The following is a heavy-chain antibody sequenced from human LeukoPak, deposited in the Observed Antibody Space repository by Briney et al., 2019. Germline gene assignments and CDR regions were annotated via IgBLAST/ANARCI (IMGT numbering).Heavy chain of an antibody. Sequence: PSGTLSLTCAVSGGSISSSNWWSWVRQPPGKGLEWIGEIYHSGSTNYNPSLKSRVTISVDKSKNQFSLKLSSVTAADTAVYYCARPSYYDILTGYYTTSDYYGMDVWGQGTTVTVSS. CDR3: ARPSYYDILTGYYTTSDYYGMDV. J-gene: IGHJ6*02. CDR2: IYHSGST. V-gene: IGHV4-4*02. D-gene: IGHD3-9*01. CDR1: GGSISSSNW.